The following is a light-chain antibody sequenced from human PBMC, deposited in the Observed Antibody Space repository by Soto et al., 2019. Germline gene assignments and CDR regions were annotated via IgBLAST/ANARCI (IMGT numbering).Light chain of an antibody. J-gene: IGLJ1*01. V-gene: IGLV2-8*01. CDR1: SSDVGGYNY. CDR3: SSYAGNKNV. Sequence: QSALTQPPSASGSPGQSATISCTGTSSDVGGYNYVSWYQQHPGKAPKLMIYEVSKRPSGVPDRFSGSKSGNTASLTVSGLQAEDEADYYCSSYAGNKNVFGTGTKVTVL. CDR2: EVS.